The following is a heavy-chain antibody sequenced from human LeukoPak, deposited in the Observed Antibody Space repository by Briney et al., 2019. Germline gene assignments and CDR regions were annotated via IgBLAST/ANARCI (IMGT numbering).Heavy chain of an antibody. CDR3: AKDLHGSGSYLDYYYGMDV. CDR2: ISYDGSNK. Sequence: GGSLRLSCAASGFTFSSYGMHWVRQAPGKGLEWVAVISYDGSNKYYADSVKGRFTISRDNSKNTLYLQMNSLRAEDTAVYYCAKDLHGSGSYLDYYYGMDVWGQGTTVTVSS. CDR1: GFTFSSYG. V-gene: IGHV3-30*18. J-gene: IGHJ6*02. D-gene: IGHD3-10*01.